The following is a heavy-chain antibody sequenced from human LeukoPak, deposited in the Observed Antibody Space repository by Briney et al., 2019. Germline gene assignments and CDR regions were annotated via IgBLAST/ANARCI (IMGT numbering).Heavy chain of an antibody. V-gene: IGHV3-74*01. D-gene: IGHD1-26*01. Sequence: GSLRLSCAASGFTFSSYWMHWVRQAPGKGLVWVSRINSDGSSTSYADSVKGRFTISRDNAKNTLYLQMNSLRAEDTAVYYCARSGRYYYYGIDVWGQGNTVTVSS. CDR2: INSDGSST. CDR1: GFTFSSYW. CDR3: ARSGRYYYYGIDV. J-gene: IGHJ6*02.